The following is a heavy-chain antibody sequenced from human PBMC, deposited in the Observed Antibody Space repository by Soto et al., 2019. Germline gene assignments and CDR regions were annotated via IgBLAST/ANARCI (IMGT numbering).Heavy chain of an antibody. V-gene: IGHV3-13*04. D-gene: IGHD3-22*01. CDR3: ARGLHYDSSGDNWFDP. Sequence: EVQLVESGGGLVQPGGSLRLSCAASGFTFSSYDMHWVRQATGKGLEWVSAIGTAGDTYYPGSVKGRFTISRENAKNSLYLQMNSLRAGDTAVYYCARGLHYDSSGDNWFDPWGQGTLVTVSS. CDR1: GFTFSSYD. CDR2: IGTAGDT. J-gene: IGHJ5*02.